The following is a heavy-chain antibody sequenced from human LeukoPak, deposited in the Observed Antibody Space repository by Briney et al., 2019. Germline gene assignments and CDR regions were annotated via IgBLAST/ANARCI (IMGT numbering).Heavy chain of an antibody. CDR1: GFTFSSYW. D-gene: IGHD5-12*01. CDR3: ARDSYSGYDTTPDY. V-gene: IGHV3-74*01. J-gene: IGHJ4*02. CDR2: IASDGSST. Sequence: GGSLRLSCAASGFTFSSYWMNWVRQAPGKGLVWVSRIASDGSSTTYADSVKGRFSISRDNAKNTLYLQMNSLRVEDTAVYYCARDSYSGYDTTPDYWGKGTLVTVSS.